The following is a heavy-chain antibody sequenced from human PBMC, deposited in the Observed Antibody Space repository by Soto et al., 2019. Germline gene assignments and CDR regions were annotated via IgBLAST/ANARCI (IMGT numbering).Heavy chain of an antibody. Sequence: ASVKVSCKASGYTFTSYAMHWVRQAPGQRLEWMGWINAGNGNTKYSQKFQGRVTMTRDTSTSTVYMELSSLRSEDTAVYYCARDRFSYAAAGPNYYYGMDVWGQGTTVTVS. D-gene: IGHD6-13*01. J-gene: IGHJ6*02. V-gene: IGHV1-3*01. CDR2: INAGNGNT. CDR1: GYTFTSYA. CDR3: ARDRFSYAAAGPNYYYGMDV.